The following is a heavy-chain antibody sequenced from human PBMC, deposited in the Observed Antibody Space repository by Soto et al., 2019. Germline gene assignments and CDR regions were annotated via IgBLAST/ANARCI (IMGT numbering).Heavy chain of an antibody. CDR2: IYYSVTT. Sequence: QVQLQESGPGLVKPSETLSLTCTVSGGSISSYYWSWIRQPPGQGLEWIGYIYYSVTTNYNPSLNSRVTISVDTSKNQFSLTRGSVTAADTAVYYCARQSHDRAAGFDYWGQGTLVPVSS. D-gene: IGHD6-13*01. V-gene: IGHV4-59*08. J-gene: IGHJ4*02. CDR3: ARQSHDRAAGFDY. CDR1: GGSISSYY.